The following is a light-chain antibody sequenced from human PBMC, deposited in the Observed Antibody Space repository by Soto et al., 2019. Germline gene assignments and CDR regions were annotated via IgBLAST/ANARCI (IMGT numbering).Light chain of an antibody. V-gene: IGKV4-1*01. Sequence: DIVLTQSPDSLAASLGERATIYCKSIQSVLYSSNTENYLAWYQQEPGHPPKLLMDWASTRDPGVPDRFSGTGSGTDFTLTIRAPQAVDVPHYYCQPDYTLPFTFGGGTNVEIK. CDR2: WAS. CDR1: QSVLYSSNTENY. CDR3: QPDYTLPFT. J-gene: IGKJ4*01.